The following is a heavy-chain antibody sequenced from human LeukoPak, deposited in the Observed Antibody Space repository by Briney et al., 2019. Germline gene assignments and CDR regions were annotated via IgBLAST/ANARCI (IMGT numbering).Heavy chain of an antibody. Sequence: PSETLPLTCAVYGGSFSGYYWSWIRQPPGKGLEWIGEINHSGSTNYNPSLKSRVTISVDTSKNQFSLKLSSVTAADTAVYYCARGSSAGDYYYYMDVWGKGTTVTVSS. J-gene: IGHJ6*03. V-gene: IGHV4-34*01. CDR1: GGSFSGYY. D-gene: IGHD6-13*01. CDR3: ARGSSAGDYYYYMDV. CDR2: INHSGST.